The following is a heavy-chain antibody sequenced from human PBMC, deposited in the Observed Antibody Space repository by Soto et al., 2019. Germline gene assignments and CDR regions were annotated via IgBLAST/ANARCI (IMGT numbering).Heavy chain of an antibody. CDR2: IKSKTDGGTT. Sequence: GGSLRLSCAASGFTFSNAWMNWVRQAPGKGLEWVGRIKSKTDGGTTDYAAPVKGRFTISRDDSKNTLYLQMNSLKTEDTAVYYCTTSAILRYFDWPSSGMDVWGQGTTVTVSS. D-gene: IGHD3-9*01. V-gene: IGHV3-15*07. CDR3: TTSAILRYFDWPSSGMDV. J-gene: IGHJ6*02. CDR1: GFTFSNAW.